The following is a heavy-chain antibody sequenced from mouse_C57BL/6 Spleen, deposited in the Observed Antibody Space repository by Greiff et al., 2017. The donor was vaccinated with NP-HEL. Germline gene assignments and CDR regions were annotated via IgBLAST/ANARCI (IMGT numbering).Heavy chain of an antibody. D-gene: IGHD4-1*01. CDR3: ASGLWDDWYFDV. CDR1: GFTFSDYG. Sequence: EVKLMESGGGLVKPGGSLKLSCAASGFTFSDYGMHWVRQAPEKGLEWVAYISSGSSTIYYADTVKGRFTISRDNAKNTLFLQMTSLRSEDTAMYYCASGLWDDWYFDVWGTGTTVTVSS. CDR2: ISSGSSTI. J-gene: IGHJ1*03. V-gene: IGHV5-17*01.